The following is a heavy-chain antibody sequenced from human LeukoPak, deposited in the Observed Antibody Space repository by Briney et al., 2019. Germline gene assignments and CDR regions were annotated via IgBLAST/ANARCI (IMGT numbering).Heavy chain of an antibody. J-gene: IGHJ4*02. CDR3: ARDGSSGPPLRY. CDR1: GYTFTSYY. D-gene: IGHD3-22*01. Sequence: ASVKVSCKASGYTFTSYYMHWVRQAPGQGLEWMGWISAYNGNTNYAQKLQGRVTMTTDTSTSTAYMGLRSLRSDDTAVYYCARDGSSGPPLRYWGQGTLVTVSS. V-gene: IGHV1-18*04. CDR2: ISAYNGNT.